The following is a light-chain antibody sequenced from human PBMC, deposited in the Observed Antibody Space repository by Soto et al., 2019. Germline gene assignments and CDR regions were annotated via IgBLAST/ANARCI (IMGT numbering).Light chain of an antibody. Sequence: DIQMTQSPSTLSASVGDRVTITCRASQSISSWLAWYQQKPGKAPKLLIYKASSLESGVPSRFSGSGSGTEFTLTSSSLQPDDFATYYCQQYNSYLYTFGHGTKLEIK. CDR3: QQYNSYLYT. J-gene: IGKJ2*01. CDR1: QSISSW. V-gene: IGKV1-5*03. CDR2: KAS.